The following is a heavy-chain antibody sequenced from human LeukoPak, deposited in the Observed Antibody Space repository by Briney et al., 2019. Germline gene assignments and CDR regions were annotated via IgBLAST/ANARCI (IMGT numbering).Heavy chain of an antibody. CDR3: AKDGYCSSTNCYPAPY. CDR2: ISGSGGGT. Sequence: GRSLRLSCAASGFTFSSYAMSWVRQAPGKGLEWVSGISGSGGGTYYADSAKGRFAISRDNSKNTLSLQMNSLRAEDTAVYYCAKDGYCSSTNCYPAPYWGQGTLVTVSS. CDR1: GFTFSSYA. V-gene: IGHV3-23*01. D-gene: IGHD2-2*01. J-gene: IGHJ4*02.